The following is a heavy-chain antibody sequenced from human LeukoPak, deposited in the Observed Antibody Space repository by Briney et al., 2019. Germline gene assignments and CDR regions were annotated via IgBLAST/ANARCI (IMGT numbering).Heavy chain of an antibody. CDR3: AHRAGYCSTCSCYGDRFNP. J-gene: IGHJ5*02. Sequence: RVSGPTLANPPQTLTLTCTFSGCARRTRGVGLGWIGQSPAKALETLSVIYWNEKTSFTPSPKGRPTITKDTSKNEEGPTINNLGPVDTATYYCAHRAGYCSTCSCYGDRFNPWGQGTQVTV. V-gene: IGHV2-5*01. D-gene: IGHD2-2*01. CDR1: GCARRTRGVG. CDR2: IYWNEKT.